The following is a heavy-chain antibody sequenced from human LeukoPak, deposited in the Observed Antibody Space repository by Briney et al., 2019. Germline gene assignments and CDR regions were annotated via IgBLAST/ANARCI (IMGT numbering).Heavy chain of an antibody. CDR3: AREDIVVVVARMDV. Sequence: ASVKVSCKASGYTFTRYYMHWVRQVPGQGLGWVGWINPNSGGTNYAQKFQGRVTMTRDTSISTAYMELSRLRSDDTAVYYCAREDIVVVVARMDVWGQGATVTVSS. D-gene: IGHD2-15*01. CDR2: INPNSGGT. J-gene: IGHJ6*02. V-gene: IGHV1-2*02. CDR1: GYTFTRYY.